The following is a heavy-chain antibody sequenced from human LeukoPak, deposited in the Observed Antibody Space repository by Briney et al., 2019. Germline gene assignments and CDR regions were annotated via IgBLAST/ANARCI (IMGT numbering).Heavy chain of an antibody. CDR2: IQWNDDST. J-gene: IGHJ4*02. D-gene: IGHD6-19*01. CDR1: GFTFDDYG. CDR3: ARDSDYYSSGWSPWDY. Sequence: PGGSLRLSCAASGFTFDDYGMSWVRQAPGKGLEWVSSIQWNDDSTGYADSVKGRFTISRDNAKNSLYLQMESLRAEDTALYYCARDSDYYSSGWSPWDYWGQGTLVTVSS. V-gene: IGHV3-20*04.